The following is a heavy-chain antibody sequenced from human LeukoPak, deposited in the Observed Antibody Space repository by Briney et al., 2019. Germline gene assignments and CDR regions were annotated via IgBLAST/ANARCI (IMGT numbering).Heavy chain of an antibody. CDR3: ARRRQQLVLFDY. V-gene: IGHV4-39*01. Sequence: SETLSLTCTVSGGSISSSSYYWGWIRQPPGKGLEWIGSIYYSGSTYYNPSLKSRVTISVDTSKNQFSLKLSSVTAADTAVYYCARRRQQLVLFDYWGQGTLVTVSS. CDR1: GGSISSSSYY. J-gene: IGHJ4*02. D-gene: IGHD6-13*01. CDR2: IYYSGST.